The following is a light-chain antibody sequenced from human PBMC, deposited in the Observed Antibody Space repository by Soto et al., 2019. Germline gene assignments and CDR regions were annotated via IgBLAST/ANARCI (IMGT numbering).Light chain of an antibody. J-gene: IGKJ1*01. CDR3: QQTNSFPRT. V-gene: IGKV1-12*01. Sequence: DIQMTQSPSSVSASVGDRVTITCRASQGISSWLAWYQQKPGKAPELLIYAASSLQSGVPSRFMRIGSGTNLTHTFSIVQPEDFATYYCQQTNSFPRTFGQGTKVEIK. CDR2: AAS. CDR1: QGISSW.